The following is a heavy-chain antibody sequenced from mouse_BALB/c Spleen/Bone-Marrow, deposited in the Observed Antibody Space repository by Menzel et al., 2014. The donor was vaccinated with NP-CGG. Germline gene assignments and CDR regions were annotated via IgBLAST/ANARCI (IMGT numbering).Heavy chain of an antibody. J-gene: IGHJ2*01. V-gene: IGHV1S22*01. Sequence: LQQSGSELVRPGASVKLSCKASGYTFTSYWMHWVKQRHGQGLEWIGNIYPGSGSTNYDEKFKSKGTLTVDTSSSTAYMHLSSLTSEDSAVCYCTSWGYWGQGTTLTVSS. CDR2: IYPGSGST. CDR1: GYTFTSYW. D-gene: IGHD4-1*01. CDR3: TSWGY.